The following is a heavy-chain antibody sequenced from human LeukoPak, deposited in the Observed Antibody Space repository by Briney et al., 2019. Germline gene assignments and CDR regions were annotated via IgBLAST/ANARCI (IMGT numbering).Heavy chain of an antibody. CDR2: INTSGNT. D-gene: IGHD5-12*01. CDR1: GDSISNYY. J-gene: IGHJ6*04. CDR3: ARERLGFRVDV. Sequence: MPAETLSLTCTVSGDSISNYYWSWLRQSAGKGLEWIGRINTSGNTNYNPSLKSRVTMSLDTSKNQFSLNVSSVTVADTAVFYCARERLGFRVDVWGKGTTVTVSS. V-gene: IGHV4-4*07.